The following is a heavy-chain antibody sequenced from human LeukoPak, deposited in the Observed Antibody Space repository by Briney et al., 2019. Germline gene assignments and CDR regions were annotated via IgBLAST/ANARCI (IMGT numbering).Heavy chain of an antibody. J-gene: IGHJ4*02. Sequence: PSETLSLTCTVSGGSISSGSYYWSWIRQPAGKGLEWIGRIYTSGSTNYNPSLKSRVTISVDTSKNQFSLKLSSVTAADTAVYYCARSGYYDGADYWGQGTLVTVPS. D-gene: IGHD3-22*01. CDR1: GGSISSGSYY. V-gene: IGHV4-61*02. CDR3: ARSGYYDGADY. CDR2: IYTSGST.